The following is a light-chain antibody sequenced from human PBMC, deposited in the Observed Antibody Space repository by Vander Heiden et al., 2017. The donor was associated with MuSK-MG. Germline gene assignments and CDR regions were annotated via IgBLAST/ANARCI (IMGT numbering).Light chain of an antibody. CDR2: DTS. CDR1: QNIGRY. J-gene: IGKJ4*01. V-gene: IGKV1-12*01. Sequence: LQMTKSPSSVSASVGDRVSLPCRASQNIGRYLAWYQQKTGRAPKLLIYDTSSLQSGVPPRFSGSGSGTDFTLSISSLQPEDFATYYCEQAASFPLTFGGGTKVEIK. CDR3: EQAASFPLT.